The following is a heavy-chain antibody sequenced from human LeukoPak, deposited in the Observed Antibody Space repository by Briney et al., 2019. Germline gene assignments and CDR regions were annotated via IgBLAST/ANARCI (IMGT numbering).Heavy chain of an antibody. CDR2: VKSKTDGGTT. Sequence: GGSLRLSCAASGFTFSNAWMSWVRQAPGKGLEWVGRVKSKTDGGTTDYAAPVKGRFTISRDDSKNTLYLQMNSLKTEDTAVYYCTTPDDILTGYQLNNYYYYMGVWGKGTTVTVSS. J-gene: IGHJ6*03. CDR3: TTPDDILTGYQLNNYYYYMGV. CDR1: GFTFSNAW. V-gene: IGHV3-15*01. D-gene: IGHD3-9*01.